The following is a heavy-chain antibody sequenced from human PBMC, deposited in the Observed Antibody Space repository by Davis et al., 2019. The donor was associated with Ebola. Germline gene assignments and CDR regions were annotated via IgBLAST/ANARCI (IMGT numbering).Heavy chain of an antibody. J-gene: IGHJ4*02. Sequence: GESLKISCKGSGYNFPNYWIGWVRQMPGKGLEWMGFIFPDDSDATYSPSFQGQVTFSVDKSIRTAYLHWNSLKASDTATYYCARQGTTSWDSWGQGTLVTVSS. V-gene: IGHV5-51*01. D-gene: IGHD2-2*01. CDR2: IFPDDSDA. CDR3: ARQGTTSWDS. CDR1: GYNFPNYW.